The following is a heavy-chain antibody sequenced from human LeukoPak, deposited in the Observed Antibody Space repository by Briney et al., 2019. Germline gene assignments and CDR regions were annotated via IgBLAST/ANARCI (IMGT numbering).Heavy chain of an antibody. CDR2: INHSGST. CDR1: GGSFSGYY. J-gene: IGHJ4*02. D-gene: IGHD3-10*01. V-gene: IGHV4-34*01. CDR3: ARDHPITMVRGVTLPFDY. Sequence: SETLSLTCAVYGGSFSGYYWSWIRQPPGKGLEWIGEINHSGSTNYNPSLKSRVTISVDTSKNQFSLKLSSVTAADTAVYYCARDHPITMVRGVTLPFDYWGQGTLVTVSS.